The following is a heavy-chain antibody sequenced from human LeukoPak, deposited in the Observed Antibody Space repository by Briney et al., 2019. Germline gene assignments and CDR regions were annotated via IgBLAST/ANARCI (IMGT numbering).Heavy chain of an antibody. D-gene: IGHD2-15*01. V-gene: IGHV3-21*01. J-gene: IGHJ6*02. CDR3: ARDPTPRYCSGGSCYTPYGMDV. CDR1: GFTFSSYT. Sequence: GGSLRLSCAASGFTFSSYTMNWVRQAPGKGLEWVSSISSSSNYIYYADSVKGRLTISRDNAKNSLYLQMNSLRAEDTAVYYCARDPTPRYCSGGSCYTPYGMDVWGQGTTVTVSS. CDR2: ISSSSNYI.